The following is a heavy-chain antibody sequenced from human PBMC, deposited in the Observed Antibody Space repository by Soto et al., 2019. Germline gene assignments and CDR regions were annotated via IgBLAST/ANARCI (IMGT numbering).Heavy chain of an antibody. Sequence: ASVKVSCKASGYTFTSYAMHWVRQAPGQGLEWMGWINPNSVGTNYAQKFQGWVTMTRYTSISTAYMELSRLRSDDTAVYYCARDARGDEAPMDYWGQGTLVTVSS. D-gene: IGHD3-10*01. J-gene: IGHJ4*02. CDR3: ARDARGDEAPMDY. CDR1: GYTFTSYA. CDR2: INPNSVGT. V-gene: IGHV1-2*04.